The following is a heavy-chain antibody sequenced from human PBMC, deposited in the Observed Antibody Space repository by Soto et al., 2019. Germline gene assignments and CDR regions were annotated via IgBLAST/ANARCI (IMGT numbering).Heavy chain of an antibody. CDR2: ISWNSNSI. CDR1: GFTFDDYA. D-gene: IGHD1-7*01. V-gene: IGHV3-9*01. J-gene: IGHJ3*01. Sequence: EVQLVESGGALVQPGRSLRLSCAASGFTFDDYAMHWVRQAPGKGLEWVSSISWNSNSIVSADSVKGRFSISRDNAKSSLYLQMNSLRTEDTALYYCAKPRTFFTATDAFDVWGQGTMVTVSS. CDR3: AKPRTFFTATDAFDV.